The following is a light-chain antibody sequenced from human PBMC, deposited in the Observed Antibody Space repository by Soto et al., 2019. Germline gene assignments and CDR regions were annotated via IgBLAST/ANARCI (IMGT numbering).Light chain of an antibody. CDR2: GAS. J-gene: IGKJ5*01. CDR3: QQYGSSPIT. CDR1: QSVGSTY. Sequence: EIVLTQSPGTLSLSPGERATLSCRASQSVGSTYLAWYQQKPGQAPRLLIYGASSRATGIPDRFSGSGSGTDFTLAISRLEPEDFAVYYCQQYGSSPITFGQGTRLEIK. V-gene: IGKV3-20*01.